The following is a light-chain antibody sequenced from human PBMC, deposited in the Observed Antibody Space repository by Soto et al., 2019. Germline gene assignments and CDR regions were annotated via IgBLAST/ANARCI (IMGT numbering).Light chain of an antibody. V-gene: IGKV3-20*01. J-gene: IGKJ4*02. CDR1: QSVSGSY. CDR3: QQYGSSPLT. Sequence: EIVLTQSPGTLSLSPGERGTLSCRASQSVSGSYLAWYQQKPGQAPRLLIYCASSRATGIPDGFSGSGSGTDFTLTISRLEPEDFAVYYCQQYGSSPLTFGGGTKVEIK. CDR2: CAS.